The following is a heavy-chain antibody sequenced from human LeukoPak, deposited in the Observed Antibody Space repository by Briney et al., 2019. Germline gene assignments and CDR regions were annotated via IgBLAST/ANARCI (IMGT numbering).Heavy chain of an antibody. V-gene: IGHV3-20*04. D-gene: IGHD6-19*01. CDR1: GFTFDDHG. J-gene: IGHJ4*02. Sequence: GGSLRLSCAAFGFTFDDHGMSWVRQAPGKGLEWVSGINWNGGSTGYADSVKGRFTISRDNAKNSLSLQMNSLRAEDTALYYCAGGDRNGWYFDYWGQGTLVTVSS. CDR2: INWNGGST. CDR3: AGGDRNGWYFDY.